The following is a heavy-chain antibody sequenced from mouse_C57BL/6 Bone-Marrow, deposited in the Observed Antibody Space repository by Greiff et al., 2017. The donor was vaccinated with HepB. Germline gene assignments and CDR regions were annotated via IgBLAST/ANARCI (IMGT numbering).Heavy chain of an antibody. CDR1: GFTFTDYY. J-gene: IGHJ4*01. D-gene: IGHD2-13*01. V-gene: IGHV7-3*01. CDR3: ARYRSSYGEDYAMDY. Sequence: EVQLVESGGGLVQPGGSLSLSCAASGFTFTDYYMTWVRQPPGKALEWLGFIRNKANGYTTEYSASVKGRFTISRDNSQSILYLQMNALRAEDSATYYCARYRSSYGEDYAMDYGGQGTSVTVSS. CDR2: IRNKANGYTT.